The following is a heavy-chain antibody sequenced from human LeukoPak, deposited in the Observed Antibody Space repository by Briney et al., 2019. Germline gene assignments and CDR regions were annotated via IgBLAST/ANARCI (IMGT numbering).Heavy chain of an antibody. CDR1: GDSISSTKW. D-gene: IGHD3-16*01. J-gene: IGHJ4*02. V-gene: IGHV4-4*02. CDR2: VFHSGST. CDR3: ASGHYPFGY. Sequence: PSETLSLTCTVSGDSISSTKWWSWIRQPPGKGLEWIGEVFHSGSTNYKTSLMSRVTMSLDKSRNQFSLKLTSVTAADTAVYYCASGHYPFGYWGQGTLVTVSS.